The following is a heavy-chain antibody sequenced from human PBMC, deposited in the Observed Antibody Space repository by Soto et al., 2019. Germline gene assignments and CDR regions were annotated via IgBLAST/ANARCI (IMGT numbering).Heavy chain of an antibody. V-gene: IGHV4-30-4*01. D-gene: IGHD3-16*01. Sequence: PSETLSLTCTVSGGSISSVYDYWSWIRQSPDKGLEWIGHIYDGGSTYNNPSLTSRVTISVDTSKNQFSLQLRSVTAADTAVYYCAKEGGRGGGYFDYWGQGTLVTVSS. CDR2: IYDGGST. J-gene: IGHJ4*02. CDR1: GGSISSVYDY. CDR3: AKEGGRGGGYFDY.